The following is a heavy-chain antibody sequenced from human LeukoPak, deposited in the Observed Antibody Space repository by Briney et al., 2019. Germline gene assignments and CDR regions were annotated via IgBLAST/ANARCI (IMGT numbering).Heavy chain of an antibody. D-gene: IGHD3-10*01. V-gene: IGHV3-21*01. CDR1: GFTFSSYS. Sequence: GGSLRLSCAASGFTFSSYSMNWVRQAPGKGLEWVSSISSSSSYIYYADSVKGRFTISRDNAKNSLYLQMNSLGAEDTAVYYCAREDDDYYGSGSYPDYWGQGTLVTVSS. CDR3: AREDDDYYGSGSYPDY. J-gene: IGHJ4*02. CDR2: ISSSSSYI.